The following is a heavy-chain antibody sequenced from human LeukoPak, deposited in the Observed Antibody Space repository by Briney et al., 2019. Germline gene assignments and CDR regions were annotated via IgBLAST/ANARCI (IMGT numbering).Heavy chain of an antibody. V-gene: IGHV4-59*01. D-gene: IGHD2-15*01. Sequence: KPSETLSLTCTVSGGSISSYYWSWIRQPPGKGLEWIVYIYYSGSTNYNPSLKSRVTISVDTSKNQFSLKLSSVTAADTAVYYCARGPYCSGGSWLPDFDYWGQGTLVTVSS. CDR1: GGSISSYY. CDR3: ARGPYCSGGSWLPDFDY. J-gene: IGHJ4*02. CDR2: IYYSGST.